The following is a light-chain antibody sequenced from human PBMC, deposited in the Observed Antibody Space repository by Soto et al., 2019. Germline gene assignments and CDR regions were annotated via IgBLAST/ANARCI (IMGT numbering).Light chain of an antibody. CDR1: QSIPIL. V-gene: IGKV1-39*01. CDR2: GAS. Sequence: DIQMTQSPSTLSASVGDRVTITCRASQSIPILLAWYQQKPGKAPKLLIYGASGLQSGVPLRFSGSGSGTDFTLTIRSLQPEDFANYYCQQTYSTPRVAFGPGTKVDIK. J-gene: IGKJ3*01. CDR3: QQTYSTPRVA.